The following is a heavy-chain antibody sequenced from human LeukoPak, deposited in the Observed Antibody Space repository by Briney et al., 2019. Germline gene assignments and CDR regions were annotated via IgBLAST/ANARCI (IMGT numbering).Heavy chain of an antibody. CDR1: GGSISRYY. CDR3: ASQDFWSGYPDY. J-gene: IGHJ4*02. D-gene: IGHD3-3*01. V-gene: IGHV4-59*12. CDR2: VYDSGTT. Sequence: SETLSLTCTVSGGSISRYYWSWIRQPPGKGLEWFGYVYDSGTTNYNPSLKSRVTISVDTSKNQFSLKLSSVTAADTAVYYCASQDFWSGYPDYWGQGTLVTVSS.